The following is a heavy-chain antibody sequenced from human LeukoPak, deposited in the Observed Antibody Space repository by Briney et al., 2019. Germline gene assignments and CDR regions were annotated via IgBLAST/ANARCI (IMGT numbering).Heavy chain of an antibody. J-gene: IGHJ5*02. CDR3: ASYLTRRARHERRSGRYSP. V-gene: IGHV4-34*01. D-gene: IGHD3-10*01. CDR2: INHSGST. Sequence: SETLSLTCAVYGGSFSGYYWSWIRQPPGKGLEGIGEINHSGSTNYNPSLKSRVTVSVDTSKNQFSLKLSSVTAADTAVYYCASYLTRRARHERRSGRYSPWGQGTLVTVSS. CDR1: GGSFSGYY.